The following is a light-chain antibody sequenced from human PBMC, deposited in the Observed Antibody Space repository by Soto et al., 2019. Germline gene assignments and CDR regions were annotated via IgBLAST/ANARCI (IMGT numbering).Light chain of an antibody. V-gene: IGLV2-8*01. CDR1: SSDVGGYKY. J-gene: IGLJ1*01. CDR3: SSYAGSTNLYV. CDR2: EVN. Sequence: QSALTQPPSASGSPGQSVTISCTGTSSDVGGYKYVSWYQQHPGKAPQLMIYEVNKRPSGVPDRFSGSKSGNTASLTVSGLQAEDEADYYCSSYAGSTNLYVFGTGTKVTVL.